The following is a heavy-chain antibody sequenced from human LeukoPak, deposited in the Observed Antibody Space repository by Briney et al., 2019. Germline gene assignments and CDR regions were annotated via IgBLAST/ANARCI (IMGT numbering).Heavy chain of an antibody. CDR1: GFTFASYA. Sequence: GGSLRLSCAASGFTFASYAMSWVRQAPGKGLEWVSCITGTGGSTYYADSVKGRFTISRDNSKNTLYLQMNSLRAEDTAVYYCAKGRYESSGFNWAAWGQGTLVTVSS. V-gene: IGHV3-23*01. CDR2: ITGTGGST. D-gene: IGHD3-22*01. J-gene: IGHJ4*02. CDR3: AKGRYESSGFNWAA.